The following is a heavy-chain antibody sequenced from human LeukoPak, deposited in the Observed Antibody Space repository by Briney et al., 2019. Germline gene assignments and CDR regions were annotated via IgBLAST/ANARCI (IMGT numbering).Heavy chain of an antibody. CDR3: AKSGTYSTGWYYFDY. J-gene: IGHJ4*02. CDR1: GGTFRSYA. D-gene: IGHD6-19*01. Sequence: SVKISCKASGGTFRSYAITWVRQAPGQGLEWMGRIIPMYGTTSYAKRFQGRVTITTDESTSTAYMELSSLRSEDTAVYYCAKSGTYSTGWYYFDYWGQGTLVIVSS. CDR2: IIPMYGTT. V-gene: IGHV1-69*05.